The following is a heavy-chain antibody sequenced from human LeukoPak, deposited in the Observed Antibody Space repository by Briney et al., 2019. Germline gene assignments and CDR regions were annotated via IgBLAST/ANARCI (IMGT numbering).Heavy chain of an antibody. CDR2: IDPSSTYI. CDR1: GFTFSTYT. J-gene: IGHJ4*02. V-gene: IGHV3-21*01. Sequence: GGSLRLSCSASGFTFSTYTMNWVRQAPGKGLEWVSSIDPSSTYINHADSVKGRLTISRDNAKNSLYLQMNSLRVEDTAVYYCARGSYGDYEYWGQGTLVTVSS. CDR3: ARGSYGDYEY. D-gene: IGHD4-17*01.